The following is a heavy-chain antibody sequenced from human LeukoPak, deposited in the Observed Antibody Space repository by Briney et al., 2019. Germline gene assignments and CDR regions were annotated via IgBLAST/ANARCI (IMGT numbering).Heavy chain of an antibody. V-gene: IGHV1-69*04. D-gene: IGHD4-11*01. CDR2: IIPILGIA. CDR3: ARDRMGTTAKHTYYYYGMDV. CDR1: GGTFSSYA. J-gene: IGHJ6*02. Sequence: ASVKVSCKACGGTFSSYAISWVRQAPGQGLEWMGRIIPILGIANYAQKFQGRVTITADKSTSTAYMELSSLRSEDTAVYYCARDRMGTTAKHTYYYYGMDVWGQGTTVTVSS.